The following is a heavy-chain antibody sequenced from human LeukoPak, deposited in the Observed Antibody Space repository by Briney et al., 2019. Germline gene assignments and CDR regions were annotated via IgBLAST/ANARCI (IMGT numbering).Heavy chain of an antibody. CDR1: GGSISSYY. CDR2: IYYSGST. CDR3: ARFPIVYSYGAEDY. D-gene: IGHD5-18*01. Sequence: SETLSFTCTVSGGSISSYYWSWIRQPPGKGLEWIGYIYYSGSTNYNPSLKSRVTISVDTSKNQFSLKLSSVTAADTAVYYCARFPIVYSYGAEDYWGQGTLVTVSS. J-gene: IGHJ4*02. V-gene: IGHV4-59*08.